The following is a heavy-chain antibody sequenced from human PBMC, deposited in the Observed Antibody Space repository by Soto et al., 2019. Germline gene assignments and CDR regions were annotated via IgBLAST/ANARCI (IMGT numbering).Heavy chain of an antibody. Sequence: SETLSLTCTVSCGSINTAGYYWNWVRHSPGKGLEWIGCIFYSGTTYYNPSLESRLTMSLDKSKNHFSLRLSSVTAADTAYYYCARRSYDLSTATGGHWFDPWGHGTLVTVSS. CDR3: ARRSYDLSTATGGHWFDP. D-gene: IGHD3-9*01. V-gene: IGHV4-31*03. CDR1: CGSINTAGYY. J-gene: IGHJ5*02. CDR2: IFYSGTT.